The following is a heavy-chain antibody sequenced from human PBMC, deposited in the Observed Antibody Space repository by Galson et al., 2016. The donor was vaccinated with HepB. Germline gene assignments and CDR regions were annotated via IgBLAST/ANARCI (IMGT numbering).Heavy chain of an antibody. Sequence: SVKVSCKAFGYSFTSHYMHWVRQAPGQGLEWMGKINHSVGRTSYAQKSQGRFTMTRDTSTSTVYMELSSLRSEDTAVYYCARDDDILTGSQFDYWGQGTLVTVSS. J-gene: IGHJ4*02. D-gene: IGHD3-9*01. CDR2: INHSVGRT. V-gene: IGHV1-46*01. CDR3: ARDDDILTGSQFDY. CDR1: GYSFTSHY.